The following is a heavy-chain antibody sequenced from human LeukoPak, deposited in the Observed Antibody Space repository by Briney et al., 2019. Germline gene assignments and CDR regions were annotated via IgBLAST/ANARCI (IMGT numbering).Heavy chain of an antibody. CDR1: GFTFSTYS. V-gene: IGHV3-23*01. CDR2: ISGSGNRP. CDR3: AKDRSYCSGGSCYPGAFDI. Sequence: GGSLRLSCAASGFTFSTYSMTWVRQAPGKGLEWVSAISGSGNRPYYADSVKGRFTISRDNSKNMLYMQMKSLRAEDTAVYYCAKDRSYCSGGSCYPGAFDIWGQGTMVTVSA. J-gene: IGHJ3*02. D-gene: IGHD2-15*01.